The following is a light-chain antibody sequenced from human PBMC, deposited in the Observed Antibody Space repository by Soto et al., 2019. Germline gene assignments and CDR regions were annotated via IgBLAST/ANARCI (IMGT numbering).Light chain of an antibody. CDR1: SSDFGGYNY. V-gene: IGLV2-11*01. CDR2: DVS. CDR3: SSYAGTFYV. Sequence: QSALTQPRSVSGSPGQSVTISCTGTSSDFGGYNYVSWYQHHPGKAPKLMIYDVSERPSGVPDRFSGSKSGNTASLTISGLQAEDEADYYCSSYAGTFYVFGTGTKVTVL. J-gene: IGLJ1*01.